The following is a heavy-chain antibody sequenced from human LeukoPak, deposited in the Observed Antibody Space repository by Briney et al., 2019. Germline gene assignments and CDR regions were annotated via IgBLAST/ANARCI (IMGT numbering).Heavy chain of an antibody. CDR1: GGSISSSSYY. D-gene: IGHD4-17*01. CDR3: ARPSHGDYVYFEY. J-gene: IGHJ4*02. Sequence: NPSETLSLTCTVSGGSISSSSYYWGWIRQPPGKGLEWIGSIYYRGSTYYNPSLKSRVTISVDTSKNQFSLKLSSVTAADTAVYYCARPSHGDYVYFEYWGQGTLVTVSS. V-gene: IGHV4-39*01. CDR2: IYYRGST.